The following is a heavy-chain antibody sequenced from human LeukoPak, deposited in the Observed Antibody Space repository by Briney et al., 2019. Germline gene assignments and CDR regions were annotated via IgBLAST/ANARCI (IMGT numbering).Heavy chain of an antibody. V-gene: IGHV1-46*01. J-gene: IGHJ5*02. CDR2: INPSGGST. Sequence: ASVKVSCKASGYTFTSYYMHWVRQAPGQGLEWMGIINPSGGSTSYAQKFQGSVTMTRDTSTSTVYMELSSLRSEDTAVYYCARGVLSGYDWECWFDPWGQGTLVTVSS. CDR1: GYTFTSYY. D-gene: IGHD5-12*01. CDR3: ARGVLSGYDWECWFDP.